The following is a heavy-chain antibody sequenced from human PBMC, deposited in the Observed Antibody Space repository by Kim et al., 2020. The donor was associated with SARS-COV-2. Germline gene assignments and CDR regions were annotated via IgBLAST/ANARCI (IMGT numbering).Heavy chain of an antibody. Sequence: SETLSLTCTVSGGSISSGSYYWSWIRQPAGKGLEWIGRIYTSGSTNYNPSLKSRVTISVDTSKNQFSLKLSSVTAADTAVYYCARVVVVVTYYYGSGSPSDAFDIWGQGTMVTVSS. CDR3: ARVVVVVTYYYGSGSPSDAFDI. D-gene: IGHD3-10*01. CDR1: GGSISSGSYY. CDR2: IYTSGST. J-gene: IGHJ3*02. V-gene: IGHV4-61*02.